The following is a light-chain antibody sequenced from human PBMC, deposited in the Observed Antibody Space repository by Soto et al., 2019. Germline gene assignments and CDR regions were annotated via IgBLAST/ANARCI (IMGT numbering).Light chain of an antibody. CDR2: GAS. CDR1: QTIRSS. J-gene: IGKJ1*01. V-gene: IGKV3-15*01. Sequence: EVVMTQSPATLSVSLGERATLSCRASQTIRSSLAWYQQKPGQAPRLLIYGASTRATDIPARFGGSGSGTEFTLTISSLQSEDSALYYCQQYNNWPQTFGQGTKVEIK. CDR3: QQYNNWPQT.